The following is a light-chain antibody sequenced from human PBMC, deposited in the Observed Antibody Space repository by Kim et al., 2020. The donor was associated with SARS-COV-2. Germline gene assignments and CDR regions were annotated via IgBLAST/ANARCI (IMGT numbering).Light chain of an antibody. Sequence: PGQTARITCSGDTLPKQYAYWYQQKPGQAPLLVIYKDSERPSGIPERFSASSSGTTVTLTISGVQAEDEADYYCQSADSSGPYVIFGGGTQLTVL. V-gene: IGLV3-25*03. CDR2: KDS. CDR1: TLPKQY. J-gene: IGLJ2*01. CDR3: QSADSSGPYVI.